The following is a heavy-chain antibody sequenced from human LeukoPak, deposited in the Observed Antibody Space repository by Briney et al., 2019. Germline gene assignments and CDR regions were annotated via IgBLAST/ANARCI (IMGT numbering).Heavy chain of an antibody. Sequence: SQTLSLTCTVSGGSISSYYWSWIRQPPGKGLEWIGYIYYSGSTNYNPSLKSRVTISVDTSKNQFSLKLSSVTAADTAVYYCARTTPYDSSGYYYGEANDYWGQGTLVTVSS. CDR1: GGSISSYY. D-gene: IGHD3-22*01. J-gene: IGHJ4*02. CDR3: ARTTPYDSSGYYYGEANDY. CDR2: IYYSGST. V-gene: IGHV4-59*01.